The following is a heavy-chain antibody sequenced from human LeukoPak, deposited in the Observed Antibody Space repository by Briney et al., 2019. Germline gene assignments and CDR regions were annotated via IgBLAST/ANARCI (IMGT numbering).Heavy chain of an antibody. D-gene: IGHD4/OR15-4a*01. CDR1: GYTFTSYG. CDR2: ISAFNGHT. Sequence: GASVKVSCKASGYTFTSYGISWVRQAPGQGLEWMGWISAFNGHTYYAQKLQGRITMTTDAPTATAHMELRSLRSDDTAVYYCARALAVLGRGPRDFDFWGQGTLVTVSS. CDR3: ARALAVLGRGPRDFDF. J-gene: IGHJ4*02. V-gene: IGHV1-18*01.